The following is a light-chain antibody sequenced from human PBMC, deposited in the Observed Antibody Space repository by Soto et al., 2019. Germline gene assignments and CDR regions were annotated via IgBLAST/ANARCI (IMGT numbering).Light chain of an antibody. CDR3: QQYGSSPPT. Sequence: EIVLTRSPGTLSLSPGERATLSCRASQTVTSSYLAWYQQKPGQAPRLLIYGASSRATGIPDRLSGSGSGTDFTLTISRLEPEDFVVYYCQQYGSSPPTFGQGTKVEIK. CDR2: GAS. CDR1: QTVTSSY. V-gene: IGKV3-20*01. J-gene: IGKJ1*01.